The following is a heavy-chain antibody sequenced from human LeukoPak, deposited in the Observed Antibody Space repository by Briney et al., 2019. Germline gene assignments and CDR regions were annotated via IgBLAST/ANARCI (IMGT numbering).Heavy chain of an antibody. Sequence: KSSETLSLTCTVSGYSISSGYYWGWIRQPPGKGLEWIGSIYHSGSTYYNPSLKSRVTISVDTSKNQFSLKLSSVTAADTAVYYCARGSYYGSGSYPSVFDYWGQGTLVTVSS. D-gene: IGHD3-10*01. V-gene: IGHV4-38-2*02. CDR2: IYHSGST. J-gene: IGHJ4*02. CDR1: GYSISSGYY. CDR3: ARGSYYGSGSYPSVFDY.